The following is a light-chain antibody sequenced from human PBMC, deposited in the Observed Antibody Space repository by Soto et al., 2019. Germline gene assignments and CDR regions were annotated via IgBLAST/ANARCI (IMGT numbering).Light chain of an antibody. J-gene: IGLJ1*01. CDR1: SSDVGGYNY. CDR3: SSHAGSNTPFV. Sequence: QSALTQPPSASGSPGQSVTISCTGTSSDVGGYNYVSWYQQHPGKAPQVLIYDVNKRPSGVPDRLSGSKSGNTASLTVSGLQDEDEADYDCSSHAGSNTPFVFGTGTKLTVL. CDR2: DVN. V-gene: IGLV2-8*01.